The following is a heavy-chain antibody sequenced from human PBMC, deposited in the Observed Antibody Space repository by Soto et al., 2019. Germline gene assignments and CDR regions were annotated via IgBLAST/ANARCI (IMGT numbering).Heavy chain of an antibody. D-gene: IGHD6-13*01. V-gene: IGHV5-51*01. Sequence: GESLKISCKGSGYSFTSYWIGWVRQMPGKGLEWMGIIYPGDSDTRYSPSFQGQVTISADKSISTAYLQWSSLKASDTALYYCARNRVEQLDAFDIWGQGTMVTVSS. CDR2: IYPGDSDT. CDR1: GYSFTSYW. CDR3: ARNRVEQLDAFDI. J-gene: IGHJ3*02.